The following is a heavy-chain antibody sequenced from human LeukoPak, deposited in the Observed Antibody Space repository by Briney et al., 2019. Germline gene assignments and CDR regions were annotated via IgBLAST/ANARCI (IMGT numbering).Heavy chain of an antibody. J-gene: IGHJ3*02. CDR1: GYTFSGYY. CDR3: ARDDAFDI. V-gene: IGHV1-2*02. Sequence: ASVKVSCKASGYTFSGYYMHWVRQAPGQGLEWMGRINPNSGGTNYAQKFEGRVSMTRDTSISTAYMELSRLRSEDTAVYYCARDDAFDIWGQGTMVTVSS. CDR2: INPNSGGT.